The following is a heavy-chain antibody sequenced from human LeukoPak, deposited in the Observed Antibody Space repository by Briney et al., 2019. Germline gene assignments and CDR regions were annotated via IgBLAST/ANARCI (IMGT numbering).Heavy chain of an antibody. V-gene: IGHV3-30*02. D-gene: IGHD4-17*01. Sequence: GGSLRLSRAASAFTFSRYGMHWVRQAPGKGLEWVTFIRYDGSKKYYADSVKGRFTISRDNSKNTLYLQMNSLRAEDTAVYYCAKEIWPTVTIPGRTYFDYWGQGALVTVSS. CDR1: AFTFSRYG. J-gene: IGHJ4*02. CDR3: AKEIWPTVTIPGRTYFDY. CDR2: IRYDGSKK.